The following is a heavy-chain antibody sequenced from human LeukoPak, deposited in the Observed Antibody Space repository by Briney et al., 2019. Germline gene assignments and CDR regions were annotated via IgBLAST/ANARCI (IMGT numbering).Heavy chain of an antibody. CDR3: AKTTAPGVWYFDL. CDR2: ISGSGGST. J-gene: IGHJ2*01. V-gene: IGHV3-23*01. D-gene: IGHD4-17*01. CDR1: GFTFSSYA. Sequence: GGSLRLSCAASGFTFSSYAMSWVRQAPGKGLEWVSAISGSGGSTYYADSVKGRFTISRDNFKNTLYLQMNSLRAEDTAVYYCAKTTAPGVWYFDLWGRGTLVTVSS.